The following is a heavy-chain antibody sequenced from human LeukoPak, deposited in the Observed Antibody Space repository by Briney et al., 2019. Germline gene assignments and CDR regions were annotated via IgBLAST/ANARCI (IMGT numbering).Heavy chain of an antibody. CDR3: SRDITEYSSSSAAFDI. CDR1: GFTFDDHG. V-gene: IGHV3-21*01. Sequence: GGSLRLSCAASGFTFDDHGMSWVRQAPGKGLEWVSSISSSSSYIYYGDSVKGRFSNSRDNAKKSVYLQMNSLRAEDTAVYYCSRDITEYSSSSAAFDIWGQGTMVTVSS. CDR2: ISSSSSYI. J-gene: IGHJ3*02. D-gene: IGHD6-6*01.